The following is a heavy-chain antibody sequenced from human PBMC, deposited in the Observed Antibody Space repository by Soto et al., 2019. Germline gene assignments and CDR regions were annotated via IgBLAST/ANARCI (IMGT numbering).Heavy chain of an antibody. J-gene: IGHJ6*02. CDR3: ARGPGTFSDFWSGYPSLTVGMDV. CDR1: GFTFSDHY. Sequence: LRLSCAASGFTFSDHYMDRVRQAPGKGLEWVGRTRNKANSYTTEYAASVKGRFTISRDDSKNSLYLQMNSLKTEDTAVYYCARGPGTFSDFWSGYPSLTVGMDVWGQGTTVTVSS. V-gene: IGHV3-72*01. CDR2: TRNKANSYTT. D-gene: IGHD3-3*01.